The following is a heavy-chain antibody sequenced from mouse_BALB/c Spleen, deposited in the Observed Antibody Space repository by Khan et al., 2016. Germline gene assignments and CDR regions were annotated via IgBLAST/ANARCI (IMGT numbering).Heavy chain of an antibody. CDR1: GYTFTSYV. Sequence: VQLQQPGPELVKPGASVKMSCKASGYTFTSYVMHWVKQKPGQGLEWIGYINPYTDGTKYNETFKGKATLTSDKSSSTAYMELSSLTSEDSAVYSCARYDYAMDYWGQGTSVTVSS. CDR2: INPYTDGT. CDR3: ARYDYAMDY. V-gene: IGHV1S136*01. J-gene: IGHJ4*01. D-gene: IGHD2-14*01.